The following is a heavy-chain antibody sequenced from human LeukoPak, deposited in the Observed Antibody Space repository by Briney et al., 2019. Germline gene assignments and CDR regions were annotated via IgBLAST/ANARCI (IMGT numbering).Heavy chain of an antibody. Sequence: GESLRLSCAASGFTFSSYAMHWVRQAPGKGLEWVSVIYSGGSTYYADSVKGRFTISRDNSKNTLYLQMNSLRAEDTAVYYCARDSSGWYWSFDYWGQGTLVTVSS. V-gene: IGHV3-66*01. CDR1: GFTFSSYA. CDR2: IYSGGST. CDR3: ARDSSGWYWSFDY. D-gene: IGHD6-19*01. J-gene: IGHJ4*02.